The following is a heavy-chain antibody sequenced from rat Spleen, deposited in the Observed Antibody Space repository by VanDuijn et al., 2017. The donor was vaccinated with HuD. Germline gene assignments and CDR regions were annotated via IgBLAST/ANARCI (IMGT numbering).Heavy chain of an antibody. Sequence: EVQLKESGPGLVQPSQTLSLTCTVSGFSLTDYSIHWVRQPPGKGLEWMGVMWSGGSTAYNSVLKSRLSISRDTSKSQVFLKMNSLQTEDTAIYYCTRVGRVSGFDYWGQGVMVTVSS. CDR1: GFSLTDYS. V-gene: IGHV2S63*01. D-gene: IGHD1-11*01. J-gene: IGHJ2*01. CDR2: MWSGGST. CDR3: TRVGRVSGFDY.